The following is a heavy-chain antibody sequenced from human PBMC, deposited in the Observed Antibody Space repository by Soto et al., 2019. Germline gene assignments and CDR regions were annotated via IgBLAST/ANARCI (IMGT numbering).Heavy chain of an antibody. CDR1: GGSISSSSYY. CDR3: ARDLGWAVAGTLDY. D-gene: IGHD6-19*01. V-gene: IGHV4-39*02. CDR2: IYYSGST. Sequence: SETLSLTCTVSGGSISSSSYYWGWIRQPPGKGLEWIGSIYYSGSTYYNPSLKSRVTISVDTSKNQFSLKLSSVTAADTAVYYCARDLGWAVAGTLDYWGQGTLVTVS. J-gene: IGHJ4*02.